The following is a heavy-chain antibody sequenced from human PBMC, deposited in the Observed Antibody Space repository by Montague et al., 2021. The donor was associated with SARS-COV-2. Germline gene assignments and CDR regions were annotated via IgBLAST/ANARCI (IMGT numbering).Heavy chain of an antibody. CDR3: VKDMSEFDDLNAFDV. D-gene: IGHD3-10*01. V-gene: IGHV3-43*02. Sequence: SLSLSFSASGFTFDDYAMHWVRQAPGKGLEWVSLINGDGLTTLVTDSVEGRFIISRDNSKNSLYLQMKSLRTEDTALYFCVKDMSEFDDLNAFDVWGQGTQVTVSS. CDR2: INGDGLTT. CDR1: GFTFDDYA. J-gene: IGHJ3*01.